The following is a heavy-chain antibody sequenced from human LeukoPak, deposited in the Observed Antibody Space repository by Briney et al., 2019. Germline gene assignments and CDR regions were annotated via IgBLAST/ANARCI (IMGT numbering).Heavy chain of an antibody. CDR1: CVSISRFY. V-gene: IGHV4-4*09. D-gene: IGHD1-1*01. CDR2: IYSGVPT. CDR3: VQTTGWPGFDY. Sequence: PSETLSLTCTTSCVSISRFYWSWVRQPPRKGLEWIGNIYSGVPTYFNPSLKSRVIISVDTSKNQFSLNLTSVTAADTAMYYCVQTTGWPGFDYWGQGILVTVSS. J-gene: IGHJ4*02.